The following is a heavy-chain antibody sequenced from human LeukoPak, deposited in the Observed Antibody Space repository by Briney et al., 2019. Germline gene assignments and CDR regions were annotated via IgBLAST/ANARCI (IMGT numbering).Heavy chain of an antibody. D-gene: IGHD1-26*01. V-gene: IGHV3-21*01. CDR3: ARGEGIKKYYVVDY. J-gene: IGHJ4*02. Sequence: GGSLRLSCAASGFTFSSYSMNWVRQAPGKGLEWVSSISSSSSYIYYADSVKGRFTISRDNAKNSLYLQMNSLRAEDTAVYYCARGEGIKKYYVVDYWGQGTLVTVSS. CDR1: GFTFSSYS. CDR2: ISSSSSYI.